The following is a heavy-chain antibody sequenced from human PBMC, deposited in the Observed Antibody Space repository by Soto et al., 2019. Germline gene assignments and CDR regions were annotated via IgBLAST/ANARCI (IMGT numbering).Heavy chain of an antibody. CDR2: IIPIFGTA. CDR3: ARVGTPTPVTTSVYDFDY. D-gene: IGHD4-17*01. J-gene: IGHJ4*01. CDR1: GGTFSSYA. V-gene: IGHV1-69*13. Sequence: GPSVQVSCKASGGTFSSYAISWVRQAPGQGLEWMGGIIPIFGTANYAQKFQGRVTITADESTSTAYMELSSLRSEDTAVYYCARVGTPTPVTTSVYDFDYWG.